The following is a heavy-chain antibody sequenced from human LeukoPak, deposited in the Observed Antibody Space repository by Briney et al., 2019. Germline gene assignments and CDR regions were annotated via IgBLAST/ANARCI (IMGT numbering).Heavy chain of an antibody. J-gene: IGHJ4*02. Sequence: GGSLRLSCAASGFTFSSYGMSWVRQAPGKGLEWVSAISGSGGSTYYADSVKGRFTVSRDDSKNTLYLQMNSLRAEDTAVYYCAKDRSSGYYYGSSGGYWGQGTLVTVSS. CDR3: AKDRSSGYYYGSSGGY. V-gene: IGHV3-23*01. D-gene: IGHD3-22*01. CDR1: GFTFSSYG. CDR2: ISGSGGST.